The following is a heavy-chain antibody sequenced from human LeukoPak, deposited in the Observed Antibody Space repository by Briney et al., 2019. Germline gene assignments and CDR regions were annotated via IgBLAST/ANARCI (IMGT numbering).Heavy chain of an antibody. CDR2: IHNTGRT. CDR1: GGSISSYY. V-gene: IGHV4-59*01. CDR3: ARAYSSPSATLGY. Sequence: SSETLSLTCTVSGGSISSYYWSWVRQPPGRGLEWIGYIHNTGRTNYNPSLKTRVTITVDTSKNQFSLKLTSVTAADTAIYYCARAYSSPSATLGYWGQGTLVTVSS. J-gene: IGHJ4*02. D-gene: IGHD6-6*01.